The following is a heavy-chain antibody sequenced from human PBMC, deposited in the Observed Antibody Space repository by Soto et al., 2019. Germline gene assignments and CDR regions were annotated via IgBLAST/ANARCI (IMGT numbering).Heavy chain of an antibody. D-gene: IGHD3-10*01. CDR3: AKDQNSGDYYYYGMDV. Sequence: QVQLVESGEGVVQPGRSLRLSCAASGFTFSAYGIHWVRQAPGKGLEWVAVISYDGSNKYYTDSVKGRFTISRDNSKNTLYLQMNSLRAEDTAVYYCAKDQNSGDYYYYGMDVWGQGTTVTVFS. V-gene: IGHV3-30*18. CDR1: GFTFSAYG. J-gene: IGHJ6*02. CDR2: ISYDGSNK.